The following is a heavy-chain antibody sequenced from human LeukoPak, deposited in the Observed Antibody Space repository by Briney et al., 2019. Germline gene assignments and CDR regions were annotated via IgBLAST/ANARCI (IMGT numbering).Heavy chain of an antibody. D-gene: IGHD2-8*01. CDR2: IIPIFGTA. CDR3: ARAATPNNYYYMDV. CDR1: GGTFSSYA. J-gene: IGHJ6*03. V-gene: IGHV1-69*05. Sequence: ASVKVSCKAYGGTFSSYAISWVRQAPGQGLEWMGGIIPIFGTANYAQKFQGRVTITTDESTSTACMELSSLRSEDTAVYYCARAATPNNYYYMDVWGKGTTVTVSS.